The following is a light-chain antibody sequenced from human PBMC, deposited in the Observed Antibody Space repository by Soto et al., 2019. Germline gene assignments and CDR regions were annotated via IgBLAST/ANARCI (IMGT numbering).Light chain of an antibody. CDR2: DVS. J-gene: IGLJ1*01. CDR1: SSDVGGYNY. Sequence: QSLLTQPASVSGSPGQSITISCTGTSSDVGGYNYVSWYQQHPGKAPKLMIYDVSNRPSGVSNRFSGSKSGNTASLTISGLQAEDEADYYCRSYTSSSTRVFGTGTKVTVL. V-gene: IGLV2-14*01. CDR3: RSYTSSSTRV.